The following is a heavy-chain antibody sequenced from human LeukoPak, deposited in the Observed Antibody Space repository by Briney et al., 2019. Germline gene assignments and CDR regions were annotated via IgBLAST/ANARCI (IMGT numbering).Heavy chain of an antibody. CDR1: FGSISSYY. CDR3: ARGITIAAAATYFGY. CDR2: IYSSGST. Sequence: SETLSLTCAVSFGSISSYYWSGIRHPSAKGREWIRRIYSSGSTNYNPSLRSRVTMSVDPSKNQISLKLSSVTAADTAVYYCARGITIAAAATYFGYWGQGTLVTVSS. D-gene: IGHD6-13*01. V-gene: IGHV4-4*07. J-gene: IGHJ4*02.